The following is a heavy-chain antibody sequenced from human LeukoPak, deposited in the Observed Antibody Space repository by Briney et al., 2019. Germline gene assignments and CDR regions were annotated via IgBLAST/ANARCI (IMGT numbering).Heavy chain of an antibody. D-gene: IGHD3-3*01. CDR3: AITEYYDFNAFDI. Sequence: SETLSLTCTVSGGSISSGSYYWSWIRQPAGKGLEWIGRIYTSGSTNYNPSLKSRVTISVDTSKNQFSLKLSSVTAADTAVYYCAITEYYDFNAFDIWGQGTMVTVSS. V-gene: IGHV4-61*02. CDR1: GGSISSGSYY. CDR2: IYTSGST. J-gene: IGHJ3*02.